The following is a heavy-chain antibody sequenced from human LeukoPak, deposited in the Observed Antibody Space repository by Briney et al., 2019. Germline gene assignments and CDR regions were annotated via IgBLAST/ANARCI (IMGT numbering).Heavy chain of an antibody. CDR2: ILSDGSKE. J-gene: IGHJ6*03. V-gene: IGHV3-33*01. Sequence: PGGSLRLSCAASGFTFSSYGMHWVRQAPGKGLEWVAVILSDGSKEFYTDSVKGRFTISRDNSKNTLYLQMNSLRAEDTAVYYCARDDGTLPYYYMDVWGKGTTVTVSS. CDR3: ARDDGTLPYYYMDV. CDR1: GFTFSSYG.